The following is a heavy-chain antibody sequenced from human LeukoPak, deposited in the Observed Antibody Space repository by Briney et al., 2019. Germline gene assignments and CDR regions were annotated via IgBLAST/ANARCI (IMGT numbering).Heavy chain of an antibody. CDR1: GFTFSSYG. V-gene: IGHV3-30*02. D-gene: IGHD3-3*01. CDR3: AKAYDFWSGYYRD. J-gene: IGHJ4*02. CDR2: IRYDGSNK. Sequence: PGGSLRLSCAASGFTFSSYGMHWVRQAPGKGLEWVAFIRYDGSNKYYADSVKGRFTISRDNSKNTLYLQMNSLRAEDTAVYYCAKAYDFWSGYYRDWGQGTLVTVSS.